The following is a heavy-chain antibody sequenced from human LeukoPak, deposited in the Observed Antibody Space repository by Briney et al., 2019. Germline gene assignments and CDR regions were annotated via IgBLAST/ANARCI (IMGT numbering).Heavy chain of an antibody. J-gene: IGHJ4*02. Sequence: GGSLRLSCAASGFTFSYYAMHWVRQAPGKGLEYVSAISSNGGSTYYANSVKGRFTISRDNSKNTLYLQMNSLRADDTAVYHCAKDGLMRFFDYWGQGTLVTVSS. D-gene: IGHD2-8*01. CDR2: ISSNGGST. CDR3: AKDGLMRFFDY. CDR1: GFTFSYYA. V-gene: IGHV3-64*01.